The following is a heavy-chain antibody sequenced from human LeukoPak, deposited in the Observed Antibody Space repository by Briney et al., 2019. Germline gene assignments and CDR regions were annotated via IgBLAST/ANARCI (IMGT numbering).Heavy chain of an antibody. J-gene: IGHJ6*02. CDR2: ISKSSSYI. V-gene: IGHV3-21*06. Sequence: PGGSLRLSCAASGFIFSDYSMNWVRQAPGKGLEWVSSISKSSSYIDYADSVKGRFTISRDNAKNSVYLQMKSLSAGDTAVYYCARDGSSFSSVWYNHYGMDVWGQGTTVTVSS. D-gene: IGHD6-19*01. CDR1: GFIFSDYS. CDR3: ARDGSSFSSVWYNHYGMDV.